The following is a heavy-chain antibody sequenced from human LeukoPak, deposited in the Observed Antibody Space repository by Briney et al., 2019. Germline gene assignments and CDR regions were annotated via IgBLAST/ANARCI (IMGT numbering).Heavy chain of an antibody. D-gene: IGHD6-19*01. CDR2: INPNSGGT. V-gene: IGHV1-2*04. CDR1: GYTFTGYY. Sequence: ASVKVSCKASGYTFTGYYMHWVRQAPGQGLEWMGWINPNSGGTNYAQKFQGWVTMTRDTSISTVYMELSRLRSDDTAVYYCAREGPQGIAVAGQEALDYWGQGTLVTVSS. CDR3: AREGPQGIAVAGQEALDY. J-gene: IGHJ4*02.